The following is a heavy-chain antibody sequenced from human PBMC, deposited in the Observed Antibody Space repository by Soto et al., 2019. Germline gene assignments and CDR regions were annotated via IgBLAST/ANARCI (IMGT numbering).Heavy chain of an antibody. CDR1: GFTFSSYA. V-gene: IGHV3-23*01. CDR2: ISCNGGNT. D-gene: IGHD3-10*01. Sequence: GSLRLSCAASGFTFSSYAMSWVRQAPGKGLEWVSAISCNGGNTYYADSVKGRFTISRDNSKNTLYLQMNSLRAEDTAVYYCARDSDYYGSGSYYNFRGMDVWGQGTTVTVSS. J-gene: IGHJ6*02. CDR3: ARDSDYYGSGSYYNFRGMDV.